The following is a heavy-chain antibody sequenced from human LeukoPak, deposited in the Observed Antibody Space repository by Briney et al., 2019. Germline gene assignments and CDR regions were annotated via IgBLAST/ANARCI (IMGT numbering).Heavy chain of an antibody. CDR2: IYYSGST. D-gene: IGHD6-19*01. CDR1: GGSISSYY. Sequence: SETLSLTCTVSGGSISSYYWSWIRQPPGKGLEWIGYIYYSGSTSYNPSLKSRVTISVDTSKNQFSLKLSSVTAADTAVYYCARRPRHSSGWWGSARLYYFDYWGQGTLVTVSS. V-gene: IGHV4-59*12. CDR3: ARRPRHSSGWWGSARLYYFDY. J-gene: IGHJ4*02.